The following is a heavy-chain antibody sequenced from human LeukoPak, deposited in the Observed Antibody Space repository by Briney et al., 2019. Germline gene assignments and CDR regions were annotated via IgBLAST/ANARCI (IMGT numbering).Heavy chain of an antibody. CDR1: GYTFTDYY. CDR3: AGVDLLTGYYFFDY. Sequence: GASVKVSCKASGYTFTDYYMHWVRQAPGQGLEWMGWISPNSGGTNYAQKFQGRVTMTTETSTSTAYMELGSLGSDETAVYYCAGVDLLTGYYFFDYWGQGTLVTVSS. D-gene: IGHD3-9*01. CDR2: ISPNSGGT. J-gene: IGHJ4*02. V-gene: IGHV1-2*02.